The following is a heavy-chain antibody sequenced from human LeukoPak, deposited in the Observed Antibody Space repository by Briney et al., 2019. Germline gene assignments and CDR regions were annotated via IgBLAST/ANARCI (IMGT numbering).Heavy chain of an antibody. Sequence: SETLSLTCTVSGGSISSRSYYWGWIRQPPGKGLEWIGSIYYSASTYYNPSLKSRVTRSVDTSKNQFSLKLSSVTAADTAVYYCARDKVVFDYWGQGTLVTVSS. CDR1: GGSISSRSYY. CDR2: IYYSAST. CDR3: ARDKVVFDY. V-gene: IGHV4-39*07. J-gene: IGHJ4*02.